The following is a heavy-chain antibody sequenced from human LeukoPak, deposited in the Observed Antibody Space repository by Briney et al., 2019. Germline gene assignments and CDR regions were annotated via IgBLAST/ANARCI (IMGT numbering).Heavy chain of an antibody. Sequence: GGSLRLSCAASGFSFSDYYMGWIRQAPGKGLDWVSFIGNSNSGGATYYADSVKGRFTISRDNAKNSLYLQMDSLRAEDTAVYYCARGSIWFGELLPFDYWGQGTLVTVSS. V-gene: IGHV3-11*01. D-gene: IGHD3-10*01. CDR1: GFSFSDYY. CDR3: ARGSIWFGELLPFDY. J-gene: IGHJ4*02. CDR2: IGNSNSGGAT.